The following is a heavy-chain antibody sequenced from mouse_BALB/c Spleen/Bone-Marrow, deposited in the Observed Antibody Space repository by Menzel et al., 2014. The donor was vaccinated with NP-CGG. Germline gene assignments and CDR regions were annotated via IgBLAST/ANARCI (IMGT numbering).Heavy chain of an antibody. Sequence: QVQLQQSGAELVKPGASVKLSCKASGYTFTSYWMHWVKRRPGQGLEWIGEINPSNGRTNYNEKFKSKATLTVDKSSSTADMQLSSLTSEDSAVYYCARGGRYDERTWFAYWGQGTLVTVSA. CDR1: GYTFTSYW. D-gene: IGHD2-14*01. CDR3: ARGGRYDERTWFAY. CDR2: INPSNGRT. V-gene: IGHV1S81*02. J-gene: IGHJ3*01.